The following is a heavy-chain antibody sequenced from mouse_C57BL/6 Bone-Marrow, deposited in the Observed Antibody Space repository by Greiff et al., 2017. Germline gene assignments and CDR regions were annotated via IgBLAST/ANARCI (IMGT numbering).Heavy chain of an antibody. D-gene: IGHD1-1*01. CDR2: LNSDGGST. Sequence: EVPVVESGGGLVQPGESLKLSCESNEYEFPSHDMPWVRKTPERRLELVAALNSDGGSTYYPDPMERRFLISRDNHRKTLYLQMSCLRSEGTTFYYCARLWYYNGRHDYWGQGTTLTVSS. CDR3: ARLWYYNGRHDY. V-gene: IGHV5-2*01. CDR1: EYEFPSHD. J-gene: IGHJ2*01.